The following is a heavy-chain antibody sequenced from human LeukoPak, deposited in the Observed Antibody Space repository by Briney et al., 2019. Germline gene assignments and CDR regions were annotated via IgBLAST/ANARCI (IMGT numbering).Heavy chain of an antibody. D-gene: IGHD3-10*01. Sequence: SGTLSLTCTVSGGSISSSSYYWGWIRQPPGKGLEWIGSISYSGSTYYNPSLKSRVTISVDTSKKQFSLKMSSVTTADTAVYYCARLTYGSGSLLVMFDYWGQGTLVTASS. J-gene: IGHJ4*02. CDR1: GGSISSSSYY. CDR3: ARLTYGSGSLLVMFDY. CDR2: ISYSGST. V-gene: IGHV4-39*01.